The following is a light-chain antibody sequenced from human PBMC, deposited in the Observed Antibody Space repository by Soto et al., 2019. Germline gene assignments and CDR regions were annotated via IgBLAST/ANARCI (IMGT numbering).Light chain of an antibody. V-gene: IGKV3-15*01. CDR1: QSVSSN. CDR2: GVS. J-gene: IGKJ1*01. CDR3: QQYNNWPQRT. Sequence: EIVMTQSPATLSVSPGERATISCRASQSVSSNLAWYQQKPGQAPRLLIYGVSTRATGIPARFSGSGSGTEFTLTISSLQSEDFAVYYCQQYNNWPQRTFGQGTKVDIK.